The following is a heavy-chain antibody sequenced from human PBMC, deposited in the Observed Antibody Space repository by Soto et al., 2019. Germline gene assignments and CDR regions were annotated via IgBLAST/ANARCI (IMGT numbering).Heavy chain of an antibody. V-gene: IGHV5-51*01. J-gene: IGHJ6*02. CDR2: IYPGDSDT. D-gene: IGHD5-18*01. Sequence: GESLKISCKGSGYSFTSYWIGWVRQMPGKGLEWIGIIYPGDSDTRYSPTFQGQVTIAADNFISTAYLQWSSLKASDTAMYYCARGWVDTAMVGNYYYGMDVWGQGTTVTVSS. CDR1: GYSFTSYW. CDR3: ARGWVDTAMVGNYYYGMDV.